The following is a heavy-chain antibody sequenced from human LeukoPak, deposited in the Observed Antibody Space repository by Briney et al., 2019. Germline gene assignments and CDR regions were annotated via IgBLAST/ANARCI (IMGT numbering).Heavy chain of an antibody. CDR3: ARDAGIGYFDY. CDR1: GYTFTSYC. CDR2: ISAYNGNT. D-gene: IGHD3-10*01. V-gene: IGHV1-18*04. J-gene: IGHJ4*02. Sequence: ASVKVSCKASGYTFTSYCMHWVRQAPGQGLEWMGWISAYNGNTNYAQKLQGRVTMTTDTSTSTAYMELRSLRSDDTAVYYCARDAGIGYFDYWGQGTLVTVSS.